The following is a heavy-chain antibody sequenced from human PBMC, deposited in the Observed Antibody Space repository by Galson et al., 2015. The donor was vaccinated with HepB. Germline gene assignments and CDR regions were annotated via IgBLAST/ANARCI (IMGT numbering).Heavy chain of an antibody. Sequence: SVKVSCKASGYTFTGYYMHWVRQAPGQGLEWMGIINPSGGSTSYAQKFQGRVTMTRDTSTSTVYMELSSLRSEDTAVYYCARGYCSGGSCYSVPFGYWGQGTLVPVSS. CDR2: INPSGGST. D-gene: IGHD2-15*01. CDR3: ARGYCSGGSCYSVPFGY. CDR1: GYTFTGYY. J-gene: IGHJ4*02. V-gene: IGHV1-46*01.